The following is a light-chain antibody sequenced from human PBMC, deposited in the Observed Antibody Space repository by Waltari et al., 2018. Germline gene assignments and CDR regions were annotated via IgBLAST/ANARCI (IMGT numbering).Light chain of an antibody. J-gene: IGKJ4*01. CDR1: QRVSSY. V-gene: IGKV3-11*01. CDR3: QQRSNWPLT. Sequence: EIVLTQSPATLSLSPGERATLACRASQRVSSYLAWYQQTPGQAPRLLNYDASNRATGIPARFSGSGSGTDFTLTISSLEPEDFAVYYCQQRSNWPLTFGGGTKVEIK. CDR2: DAS.